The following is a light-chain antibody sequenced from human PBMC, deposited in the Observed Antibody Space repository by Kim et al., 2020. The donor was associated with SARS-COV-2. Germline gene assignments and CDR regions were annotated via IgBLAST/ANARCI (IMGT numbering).Light chain of an antibody. Sequence: SGSPGERATLSCRASQSVSGNLAWYQHKPGQAPRLLIYGASTRATGIPATFSGSGSGTEFTLTISSLQSEDFAVYYCQHYNKWPYTFGQGTKLEIK. J-gene: IGKJ2*01. CDR2: GAS. V-gene: IGKV3-15*01. CDR1: QSVSGN. CDR3: QHYNKWPYT.